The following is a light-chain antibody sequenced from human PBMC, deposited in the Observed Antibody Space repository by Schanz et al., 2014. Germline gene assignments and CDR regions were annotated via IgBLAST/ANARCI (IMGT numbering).Light chain of an antibody. J-gene: IGKJ3*01. V-gene: IGKV1-39*01. CDR2: STS. CDR1: QSISSY. Sequence: DIQMTQSPSSLSASVGDRVTITCRASQSISSYLNWYQQKPGEAPKLLIYSTSSLQSGVPSRFNGSGSGTDFTLTISSLQPEDFATYYCQQLNSHPPTFGPGTKVDFK. CDR3: QQLNSHPPT.